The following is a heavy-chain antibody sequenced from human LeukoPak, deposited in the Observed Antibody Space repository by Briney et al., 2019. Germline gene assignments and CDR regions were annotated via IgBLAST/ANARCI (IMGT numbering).Heavy chain of an antibody. Sequence: GGSLRLSCAASGFTFSDYYMSWIRQAPGKGLEWVSYISSSGSTIYYADSVKGRFTISRDNAKNSLYLQMNSLRAEDTAVYYCASSGRYFDWLLIDYWGQGTLVTVSS. CDR1: GFTFSDYY. D-gene: IGHD3-9*01. J-gene: IGHJ4*02. V-gene: IGHV3-11*04. CDR3: ASSGRYFDWLLIDY. CDR2: ISSSGSTI.